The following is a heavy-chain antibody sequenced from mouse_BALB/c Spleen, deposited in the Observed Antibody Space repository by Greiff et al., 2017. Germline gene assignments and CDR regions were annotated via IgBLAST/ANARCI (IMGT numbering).Heavy chain of an antibody. V-gene: IGHV1-80*01. CDR3: ARLGGNQFAY. D-gene: IGHD2-1*01. Sequence: VQLQESGAELVRPGSSVKISCKASGYAFSSYWMNWVKQRPGQGLEWIGQIYPGDGDTNYNGKFKGKATLTADKSSSTAYMQLSSLTSEDSAVYFCARLGGNQFAYWGQGTLVTVSA. CDR1: GYAFSSYW. J-gene: IGHJ3*01. CDR2: IYPGDGDT.